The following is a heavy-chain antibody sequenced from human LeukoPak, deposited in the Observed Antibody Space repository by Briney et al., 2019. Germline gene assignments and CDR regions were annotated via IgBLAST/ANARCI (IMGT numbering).Heavy chain of an antibody. Sequence: SGTLSLTCAVSGDSISSNYWWTWVRQSPGKGLEWIGEFYHSGSANYNPSLKSRVTISVDKSKNQFSLKLTPVTAAATSVFYCATVRGGCSRTSGHFENWGQGPLVTVSS. CDR3: ATVRGGCSRTSGHFEN. CDR1: GDSISSNYW. CDR2: FYHSGSA. D-gene: IGHD2-2*01. J-gene: IGHJ4*02. V-gene: IGHV4-4*02.